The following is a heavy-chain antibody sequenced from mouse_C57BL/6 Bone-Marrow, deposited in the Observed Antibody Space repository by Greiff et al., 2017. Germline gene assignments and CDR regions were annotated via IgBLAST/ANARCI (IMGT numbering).Heavy chain of an antibody. CDR3: ARHEAHYDYDYYAMDY. D-gene: IGHD2-4*01. CDR1: GYTFTEYT. V-gene: IGHV1-62-2*01. J-gene: IGHJ4*01. CDR2: FYPGSGSI. Sequence: QVQLQQSGAELVKPGASVKLSCKASGYTFTEYTIHWVKQRSGQGLEWIGWFYPGSGSIKYNEKFKDKATLTADKSSSTVYMELSRLTSEDSAVYCCARHEAHYDYDYYAMDYWGQGTSVTVSS.